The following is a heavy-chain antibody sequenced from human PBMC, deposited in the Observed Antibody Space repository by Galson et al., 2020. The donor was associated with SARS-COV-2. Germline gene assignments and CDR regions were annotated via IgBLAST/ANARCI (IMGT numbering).Heavy chain of an antibody. V-gene: IGHV4-31*03. J-gene: IGHJ4*02. D-gene: IGHD3-16*02. CDR1: GGSISSGGYY. CDR2: IYYSGST. Sequence: TLSLTCTVSGGSISSGGYYWSWIRQHPGKGLEWIGYIYYSGSTYYNPSLKSRVTISVDTSKNQFSLKLSSVTAADTAVYYCARVVRGYDYVWGSYRYSYYFDYGGQGSLVTVSS. CDR3: ARVVRGYDYVWGSYRYSYYFDY.